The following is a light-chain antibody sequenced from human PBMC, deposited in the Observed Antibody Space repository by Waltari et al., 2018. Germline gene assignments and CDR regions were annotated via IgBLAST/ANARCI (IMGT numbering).Light chain of an antibody. Sequence: QSVLTQPPSVSGAPGQRVTISCTGSRPNIGAGYDVHCYKQLPGTAPKLIMDGNSNRPSGVPDRFSGSKSGTSASLAITGLQAEDEADYYCQSYDSSLSGSVFGGGTKLTVL. J-gene: IGLJ2*01. CDR3: QSYDSSLSGSV. CDR1: RPNIGAGYD. CDR2: GNS. V-gene: IGLV1-40*01.